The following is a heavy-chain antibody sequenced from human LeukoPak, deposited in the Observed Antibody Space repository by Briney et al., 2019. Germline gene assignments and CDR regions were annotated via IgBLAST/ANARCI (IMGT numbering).Heavy chain of an antibody. V-gene: IGHV4-30-2*01. CDR2: ICHSGST. D-gene: IGHD3-22*01. J-gene: IGHJ4*02. CDR1: GGSISSGGYS. Sequence: PSQTLSLTCAVSGGSISSGGYSWSWIRQPPGKGLEWIGYICHSGSTYYNPSLKSRVTISVDRSKNQFSLKLSSVTAADTAVYYCARAKRDSSVDYWGQGTLVTVSS. CDR3: ARAKRDSSVDY.